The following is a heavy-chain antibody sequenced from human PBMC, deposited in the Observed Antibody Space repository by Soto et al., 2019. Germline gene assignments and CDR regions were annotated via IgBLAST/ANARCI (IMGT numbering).Heavy chain of an antibody. CDR3: ARGEAYNWPYGMDV. D-gene: IGHD1-20*01. CDR1: GGTFSSYA. J-gene: IGHJ6*02. CDR2: IIPIFGTA. Sequence: GASVKVSCKASGGTFSSYAISWVRQAPGRGLEWMGGIIPIFGTANYAQKFQGRVTITADKSTSTAYMELSSLRSEDTAVYYCARGEAYNWPYGMDVWGQGTTVTVSS. V-gene: IGHV1-69*06.